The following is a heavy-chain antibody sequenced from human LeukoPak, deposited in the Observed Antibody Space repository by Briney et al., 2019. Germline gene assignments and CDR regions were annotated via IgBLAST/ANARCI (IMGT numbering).Heavy chain of an antibody. D-gene: IGHD5-18*01. Sequence: ASVKVSCKASGYSFTVYYMHWVRQAPGQGLEWMGWINPNSGGTNYAQKFQGRVTMTRDTSISTAYMELKRLRSDDTAVYYCARSYSYGSRPFFDYWGQGTLVTVSS. CDR2: INPNSGGT. V-gene: IGHV1-2*02. J-gene: IGHJ4*02. CDR1: GYSFTVYY. CDR3: ARSYSYGSRPFFDY.